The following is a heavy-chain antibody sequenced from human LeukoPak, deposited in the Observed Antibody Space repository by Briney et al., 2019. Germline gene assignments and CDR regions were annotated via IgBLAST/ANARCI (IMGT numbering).Heavy chain of an antibody. CDR3: AKDSVGILDIVVVPAAIRASYFDY. CDR1: GYTFTSYD. J-gene: IGHJ4*02. Sequence: ASVKVSCKASGYTFTSYDINWVRQATRQGLEWMGWMNPNSGNTGYAQKFQGRVTMTRNTSISTAYMELSSLRAEDTAVYYCAKDSVGILDIVVVPAAIRASYFDYWGQGTLVTVSS. D-gene: IGHD2-2*03. CDR2: MNPNSGNT. V-gene: IGHV1-8*01.